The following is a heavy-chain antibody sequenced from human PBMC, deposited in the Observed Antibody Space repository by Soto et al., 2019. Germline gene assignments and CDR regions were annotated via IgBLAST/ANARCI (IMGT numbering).Heavy chain of an antibody. D-gene: IGHD3-3*01. J-gene: IGHJ6*02. V-gene: IGHV3-23*01. CDR1: GFTFSSYA. Sequence: GGSLRLSCAASGFTFSSYAMSWVRQAPGKGLEWVSAISGSGGSTYYADSVKGRFTISRDNSKNTLYLQMNSLRAEDTAVYYCAKGAPDEMGDFWSGYYYYYYGMDVWGQGTTVTVSS. CDR3: AKGAPDEMGDFWSGYYYYYYGMDV. CDR2: ISGSGGST.